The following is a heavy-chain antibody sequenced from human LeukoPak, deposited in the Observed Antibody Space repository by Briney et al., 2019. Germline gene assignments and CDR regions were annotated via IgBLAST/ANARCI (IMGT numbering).Heavy chain of an antibody. CDR2: IYYSGST. J-gene: IGHJ4*02. V-gene: IGHV4-59*08. D-gene: IGHD3-10*01. CDR1: GGSIRGYY. Sequence: SGTLSLTCTVSGGSIRGYYWSWIREPPGEGLEWGGYIYYSGSTNYNPSLQSRVTISVDTSKNQFSLNLTSVTAADTAVYYCARYGSGTYPRFDYWGQGILVTVSS. CDR3: ARYGSGTYPRFDY.